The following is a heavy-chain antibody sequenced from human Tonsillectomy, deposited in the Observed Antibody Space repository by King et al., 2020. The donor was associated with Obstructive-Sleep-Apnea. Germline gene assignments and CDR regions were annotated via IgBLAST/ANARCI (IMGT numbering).Heavy chain of an antibody. V-gene: IGHV4-61*01. D-gene: IGHD1-14*01. CDR1: GGSISGSFY. Sequence: VQLQESGPGLLKPSETLSLTCTISGGSISGSFYWSWIRQPPGKGLEWIGYIYPTGTTKYNPSLQDRVPISMNAPKNQFSLWLGSVTAEDGAVYFCARDTAGEKPKRGPWRSSDSRRIHYNGVDVWGQGTTVTVSS. J-gene: IGHJ6*02. CDR3: ARDTAGEKPKRGPWRSSDSRRIHYNGVDV. CDR2: IYPTGTT.